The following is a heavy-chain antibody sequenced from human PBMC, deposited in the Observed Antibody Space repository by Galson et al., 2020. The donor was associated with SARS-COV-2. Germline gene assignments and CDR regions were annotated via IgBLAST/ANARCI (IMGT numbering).Heavy chain of an antibody. V-gene: IGHV3-11*01. CDR3: ARRAYYDDSSGYYYAVDY. CDR1: GFTFSDYY. Sequence: GGSLRLSCAASGFTFSDYYMSWIRQAPGKGLEWVSYISSSGSTIYYADSVKGRFTISRDNAKNTLYLQMNSLRAEDTAVYYCARRAYYDDSSGYYYAVDYWGQGTLVTVSS. D-gene: IGHD3-22*01. J-gene: IGHJ4*02. CDR2: ISSSGSTI.